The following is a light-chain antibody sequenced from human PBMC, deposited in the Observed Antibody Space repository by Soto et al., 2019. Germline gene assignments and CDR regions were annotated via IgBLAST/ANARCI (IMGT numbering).Light chain of an antibody. V-gene: IGLV1-40*01. CDR3: QSYDNSLSHVV. CDR2: GDN. CDR1: SSNIGSFYD. J-gene: IGLJ2*01. Sequence: QSVLTQPPSVSGAPGQRVTIPCTGSSSNIGSFYDVHWYQQLPGTVPKLLIYGDNNRPSGVPDRFSGSKSGTSASLAITRLQPEDEADYYCQSYDNSLSHVVFGGGTKLTVL.